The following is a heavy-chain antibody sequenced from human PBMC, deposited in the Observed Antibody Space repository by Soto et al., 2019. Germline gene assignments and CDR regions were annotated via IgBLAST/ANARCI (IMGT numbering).Heavy chain of an antibody. V-gene: IGHV5-51*01. J-gene: IGHJ4*01. CDR3: SFVLVGSTRGNMED. CDR2: IYPYDSDT. D-gene: IGHD2-2*01. CDR1: GYRFTSYW. Sequence: GGYLKISCNTSGYRFTSYWIGWGRQMPGKGMEWMGNIYPYDSDTRYSPSFQGQVTISADTSITTAYLQWSGLRASDTAMYFCSFVLVGSTRGNMEDWGPAILLTV.